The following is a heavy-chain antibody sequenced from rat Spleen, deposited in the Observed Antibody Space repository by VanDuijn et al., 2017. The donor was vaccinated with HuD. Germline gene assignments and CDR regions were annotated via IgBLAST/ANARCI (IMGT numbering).Heavy chain of an antibody. V-gene: IGHV2-1*01. CDR1: GFSLTSNS. Sequence: QVQLKESGPGLVQPSQTLSLTCTVSGFSLTSNSVSWVRQPPGKGLEWMGVIWGDGSTAYNSALKSRLSISRDTSKSQVFLKMISLKTEYTATYYWARGGLWFAYWGQGTLVTVSS. CDR3: ARGGLWFAY. J-gene: IGHJ3*01. CDR2: IWGDGST.